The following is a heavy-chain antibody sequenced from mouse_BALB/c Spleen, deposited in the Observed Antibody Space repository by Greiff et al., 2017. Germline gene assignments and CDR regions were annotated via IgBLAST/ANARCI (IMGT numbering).Heavy chain of an antibody. CDR1: GYAFSSSW. CDR3: ARREGNGAMDY. Sequence: QVQLQQSGPELVKPGASVKISCKASGYAFSSSWMNWVKQRPGQGLEWIGRIYPGDGDTNYNGKFKGKATLTADKSSSTAYMQLSSLTSVDSAVYCCARREGNGAMDYWGQGTSVTVSS. J-gene: IGHJ4*01. V-gene: IGHV1-82*01. CDR2: IYPGDGDT.